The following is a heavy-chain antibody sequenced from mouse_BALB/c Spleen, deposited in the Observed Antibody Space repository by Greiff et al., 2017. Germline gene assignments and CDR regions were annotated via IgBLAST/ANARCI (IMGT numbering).Heavy chain of an antibody. CDR2: INPSTGYT. CDR3: ARKDYRYFDY. CDR1: GYTFTSYW. V-gene: IGHV1-7*01. J-gene: IGHJ2*01. D-gene: IGHD2-14*01. Sequence: QVQLKESGAELAKPGASVKMSCKASGYTFTSYWMHWVKQRPGQGLEWIGYINPSTGYTEYNQKFKDKATLTADKSSSTAYMQLSSLTSEDSAVYYCARKDYRYFDYWGQGTTLTVSS.